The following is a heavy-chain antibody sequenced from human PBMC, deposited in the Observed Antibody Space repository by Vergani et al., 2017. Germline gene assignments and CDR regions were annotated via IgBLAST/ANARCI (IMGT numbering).Heavy chain of an antibody. V-gene: IGHV3-30*14. CDR1: GFTFSSYA. CDR3: ARDTRMTSVDGGNSRGFDY. J-gene: IGHJ4*02. Sequence: QVQLVESGGGVVQPGRSLRLSCAASGFTFSSYAMHWVRQAPGKGLEWVAVISYDGSNNYYADSVKGRFTISRDNSKNTLYLQMNSLRAEDTAVYYCARDTRMTSVDGGNSRGFDYWGQGTLVTVSS. CDR2: ISYDGSNN. D-gene: IGHD4-23*01.